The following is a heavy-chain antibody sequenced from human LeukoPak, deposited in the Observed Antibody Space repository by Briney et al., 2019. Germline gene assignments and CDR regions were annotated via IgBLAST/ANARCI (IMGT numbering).Heavy chain of an antibody. J-gene: IGHJ4*02. V-gene: IGHV3-66*01. CDR3: AREAYGGRVDY. D-gene: IGHD4-23*01. CDR2: IYSGGST. CDR1: GFTVSSNY. Sequence: HPGGSLRLSCAASGFTVSSNYMSWVRQAPGKGLEWVSVIYSGGSTYYADSVKGRFTISRDNSKNTLYLQMNSLRAEDTAVYYCAREAYGGRVDYWGQGTLVTVSS.